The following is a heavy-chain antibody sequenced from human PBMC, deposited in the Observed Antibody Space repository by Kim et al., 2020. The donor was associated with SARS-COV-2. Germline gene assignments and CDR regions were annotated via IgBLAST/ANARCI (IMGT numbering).Heavy chain of an antibody. D-gene: IGHD5-12*01. CDR2: IYYSGST. J-gene: IGHJ4*02. Sequence: SETLSLTCTVSGGSISSYYWSWIRQPPGKGLEWIGYIYYSGSTNYNPSLKSRVTISVDTSKNQFSLKLSSVTAADTAVYYCVREARTRDGYNSWGQGTLVTVSS. V-gene: IGHV4-59*01. CDR3: VREARTRDGYNS. CDR1: GGSISSYY.